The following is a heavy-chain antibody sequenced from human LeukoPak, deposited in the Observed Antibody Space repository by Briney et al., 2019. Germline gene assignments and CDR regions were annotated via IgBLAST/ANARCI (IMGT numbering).Heavy chain of an antibody. CDR2: INHSGST. J-gene: IGHJ4*02. D-gene: IGHD4-17*01. V-gene: IGHV4-34*01. CDR3: ARGLSLRTTVTTREDY. CDR1: GGSFSGYY. Sequence: KPSETLSLTCAVYGGSFSGYYWSWIRQPPGKGLEWIGEINHSGSTNYNPSLKSRVTISVDTSKNQFSLKLSSVTAADTAVYYCARGLSLRTTVTTREDYWSQGTLVTVSS.